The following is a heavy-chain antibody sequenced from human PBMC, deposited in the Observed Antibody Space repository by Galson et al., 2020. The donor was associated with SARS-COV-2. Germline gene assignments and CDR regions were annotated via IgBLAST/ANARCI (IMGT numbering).Heavy chain of an antibody. J-gene: IGHJ6*02. V-gene: IGHV4-61*02. CDR2: IYTSGST. CDR3: ARDSVRGPQWGVGMDV. Sequence: ETSETLSLTCTVSGGSISSGSYYWSWIRQPAGKGLEWIGRIYTSGSTNYNPSLKSRVTISVDTSKNQFSLKLSSVTAADTAVYYCARDSVRGPQWGVGMDVWGQGTTVTVSS. CDR1: GGSISSGSYY. D-gene: IGHD3-10*02.